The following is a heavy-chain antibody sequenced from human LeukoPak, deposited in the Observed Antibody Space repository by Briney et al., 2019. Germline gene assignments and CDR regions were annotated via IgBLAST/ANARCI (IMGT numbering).Heavy chain of an antibody. V-gene: IGHV1-69*05. CDR1: GGTFSSYA. CDR2: IIPIFGTA. CDR3: ARGLVLRFLVPMSYGMDV. D-gene: IGHD3-3*01. Sequence: SVKVSCKASGGTFSSYAISWVRQAPGQGLEWMGGIIPIFGTANYAQKFQGRVTITRDTSASTAYMELSSLRSEDTAVYYCARGLVLRFLVPMSYGMDVWGQGTTVTVSS. J-gene: IGHJ6*02.